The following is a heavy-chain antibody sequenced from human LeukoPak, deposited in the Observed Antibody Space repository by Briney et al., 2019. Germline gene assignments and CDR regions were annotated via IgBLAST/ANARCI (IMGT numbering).Heavy chain of an antibody. CDR3: ARGPHKRTYDRDNWFDP. Sequence: ASVKVSCKASGYTFTSYYMHWVRQAPGQGLEWMGLINPSGGSTNYAQKFQGRVTMTRDMSTSTVYMELSSLRSEDTAVFYCARGPHKRTYDRDNWFDPWGQGTLVTVSS. J-gene: IGHJ5*02. D-gene: IGHD3-3*01. CDR2: INPSGGST. CDR1: GYTFTSYY. V-gene: IGHV1-46*01.